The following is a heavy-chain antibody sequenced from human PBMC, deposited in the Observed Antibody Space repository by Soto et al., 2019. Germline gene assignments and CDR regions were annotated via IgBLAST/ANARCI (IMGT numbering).Heavy chain of an antibody. J-gene: IGHJ6*02. CDR2: ISYDGRNQ. D-gene: IGHD3-10*01. V-gene: IGHV3-30*14. CDR3: AMDMVRRARETIYAMDG. Sequence: QVQLVESGGGVVQPGRSLRLSCAASGFTFSNYAMHWVRQAPGKELEWVAVISYDGRNQYYTDSGEGRFTISRDNSKNRWYLKMSSLKPQDTAAYCCAMDMVRRARETIYAMDGWGQGTTGTVSS. CDR1: GFTFSNYA.